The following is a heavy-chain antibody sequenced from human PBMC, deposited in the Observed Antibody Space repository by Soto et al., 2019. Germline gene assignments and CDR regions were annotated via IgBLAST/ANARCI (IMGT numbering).Heavy chain of an antibody. Sequence: DVQLLESGGGLVQPGGSLRLSCAASGFTFRSYAMSWVRQAPGKGLEWVSGISGSGISTHYPHSVKGRFTVSRDNSKNTLYLQMNSLRAEDTAVYNCAKEPVGPDWYFDLWGRGTLVTVSS. V-gene: IGHV3-23*01. CDR3: AKEPVGPDWYFDL. CDR1: GFTFRSYA. CDR2: ISGSGIST. J-gene: IGHJ2*01.